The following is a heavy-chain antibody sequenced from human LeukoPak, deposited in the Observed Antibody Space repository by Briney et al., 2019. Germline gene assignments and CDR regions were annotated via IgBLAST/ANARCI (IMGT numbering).Heavy chain of an antibody. CDR3: AGGDYSW. CDR2: IYYSGST. Sequence: PSETQSLTCTVSGGSISSYYWSWIRQPPGKGLEWIGYIYYSGSTNYNPSLKSRVTISVDTSKNQFSLKLSSVTAADTAVYYCAGGDYSWWGQGTLVTVSS. J-gene: IGHJ4*02. D-gene: IGHD4-4*01. CDR1: GGSISSYY. V-gene: IGHV4-59*01.